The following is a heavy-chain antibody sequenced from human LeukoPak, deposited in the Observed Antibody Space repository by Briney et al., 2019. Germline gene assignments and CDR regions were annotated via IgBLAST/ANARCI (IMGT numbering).Heavy chain of an antibody. CDR1: GGSISGYH. Sequence: SETLSLTCTVSGGSISGYHWSWIRQPAGKGLEWIGRIYSSGSTNYNPSLKSRVTMSVDTSKNQFSLNLRSVTAADTAVYYCARAQLNLLVDFGMDVWGQGTTVTVSS. J-gene: IGHJ6*02. CDR3: ARAQLNLLVDFGMDV. V-gene: IGHV4-4*07. CDR2: IYSSGST. D-gene: IGHD1-1*01.